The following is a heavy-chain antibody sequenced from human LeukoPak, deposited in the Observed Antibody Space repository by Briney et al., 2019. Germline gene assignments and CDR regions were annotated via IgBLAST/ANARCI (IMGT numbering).Heavy chain of an antibody. Sequence: GESLKISCKGSGYSFTSYWIGWVRQMPGKGLEWMGIIYPGDSDTRYSPPFQGQVTISADKSISTAYLQWSSLKASDTAMYYCARHIGYGGNSGYYYYMDVWGKGTTVTVSS. CDR3: ARHIGYGGNSGYYYYMDV. D-gene: IGHD4-23*01. V-gene: IGHV5-51*01. J-gene: IGHJ6*03. CDR1: GYSFTSYW. CDR2: IYPGDSDT.